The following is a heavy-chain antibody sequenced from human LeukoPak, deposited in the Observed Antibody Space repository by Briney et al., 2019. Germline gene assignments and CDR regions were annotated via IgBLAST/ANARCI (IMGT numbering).Heavy chain of an antibody. CDR1: GGSISSYY. Sequence: PSETLSLTCTVSGGSISSYYWSWIRQPAGRGLEWIGRIYTSGSTNYNPSLKSRVTMSVDTSKNQFSLKLSSVTAADTAVYYCARAGDILTGYYLNDYWGQGTLVTVSS. CDR3: ARAGDILTGYYLNDY. D-gene: IGHD3-9*01. CDR2: IYTSGST. J-gene: IGHJ4*02. V-gene: IGHV4-4*07.